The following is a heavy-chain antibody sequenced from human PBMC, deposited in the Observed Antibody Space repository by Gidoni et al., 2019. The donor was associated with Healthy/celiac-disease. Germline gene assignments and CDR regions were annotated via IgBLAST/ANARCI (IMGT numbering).Heavy chain of an antibody. CDR1: GFTFSSYA. J-gene: IGHJ3*02. CDR3: AKEDNSERIPVKDAFDI. D-gene: IGHD1-1*01. Sequence: EVHLLESGGGLVQPGGSLRLSCAASGFTFSSYAMSWVRQAPGKGLEWVSAISGSGGSTYYADSVKGRFTIARDKSKNTLYLQMNSLRAEDTAVYYCAKEDNSERIPVKDAFDIWGQGTMVTVSS. CDR2: ISGSGGST. V-gene: IGHV3-23*01.